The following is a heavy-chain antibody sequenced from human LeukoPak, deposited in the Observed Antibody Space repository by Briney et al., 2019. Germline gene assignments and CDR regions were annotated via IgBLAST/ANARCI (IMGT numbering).Heavy chain of an antibody. CDR1: GGSISSHY. V-gene: IGHV4-59*11. D-gene: IGHD4-23*01. Sequence: SETLSLTRTVSGGSISSHYWSWIRQPPGKGLEWIGYIYYSGSTNYNPSLKSRVTISVDTSKNQFSLKLSSVTAADTAVYYCARLRKDYGGNYYYYFDYWGQGTLVTLSS. CDR3: ARLRKDYGGNYYYYFDY. J-gene: IGHJ4*02. CDR2: IYYSGST.